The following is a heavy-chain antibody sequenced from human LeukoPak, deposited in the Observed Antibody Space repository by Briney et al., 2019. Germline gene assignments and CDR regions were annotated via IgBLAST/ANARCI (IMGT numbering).Heavy chain of an antibody. V-gene: IGHV3-21*01. J-gene: IGHJ3*02. D-gene: IGHD3-10*01. CDR2: ISSSSSYI. Sequence: GGSLRPSCAASGFTFSSYSMNWVRQAPGKGLEWVSSISSSSSYIYYADSVKGRFTISRDNAKNSLYLQMNSLRAEDTAVYYCARDGSKGRRAFDIWGQGTMVTVSS. CDR1: GFTFSSYS. CDR3: ARDGSKGRRAFDI.